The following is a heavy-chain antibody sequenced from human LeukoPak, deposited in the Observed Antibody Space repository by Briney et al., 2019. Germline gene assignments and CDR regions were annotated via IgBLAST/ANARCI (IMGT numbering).Heavy chain of an antibody. CDR3: ARHSGRGYYYYYMDV. Sequence: GESLQISCKGSGYSFTSYWIGWVRQMPGKGLEWMGIIYPGDSDTRYSPSFQGQVTISADKSISTAYLQWSSLKASDTAMYYCARHSGRGYYYYYMDVWGKGTTVTISS. J-gene: IGHJ6*03. D-gene: IGHD3-10*01. CDR2: IYPGDSDT. V-gene: IGHV5-51*01. CDR1: GYSFTSYW.